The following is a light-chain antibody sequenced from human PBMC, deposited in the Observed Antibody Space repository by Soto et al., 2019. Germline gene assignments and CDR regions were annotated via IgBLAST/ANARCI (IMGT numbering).Light chain of an antibody. Sequence: IQLTQSPSSLSASIGDRVTITCRASQDIASYLAWYQQKPGNAPKLLIYAASTLHSGVPSRFSGSGSGTEFTLTISSLQPDDFATYYCQQYNSYWTFGQGTKVEIK. CDR3: QQYNSYWT. J-gene: IGKJ1*01. CDR1: QDIASY. V-gene: IGKV1-9*01. CDR2: AAS.